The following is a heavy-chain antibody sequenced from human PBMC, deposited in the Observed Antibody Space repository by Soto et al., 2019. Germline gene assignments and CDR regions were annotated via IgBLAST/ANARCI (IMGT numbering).Heavy chain of an antibody. Sequence: PSETLSLTCTVSGGSISSSSYYWGWIRQPPGKGLEWIGSIFYSGSTYYNPSLKSRVTISVDTSKNQFSLKLSSVTAADTAVYYCARDKETTYYDILTGYYTYYYYGMDVWGQGTTVTVSS. J-gene: IGHJ6*02. CDR1: GGSISSSSYY. CDR3: ARDKETTYYDILTGYYTYYYYGMDV. D-gene: IGHD3-9*01. V-gene: IGHV4-39*02. CDR2: IFYSGST.